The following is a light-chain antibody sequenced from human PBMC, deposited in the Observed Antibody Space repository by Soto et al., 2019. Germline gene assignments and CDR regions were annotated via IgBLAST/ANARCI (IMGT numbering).Light chain of an antibody. CDR3: QQYDTYWT. CDR1: QTVRNNY. V-gene: IGKV3-20*01. J-gene: IGKJ1*01. CDR2: GAS. Sequence: EFVLTQSPGTLSLSPGERATLSCRASQTVRNNYLAWYQQKPGQAPRLLIYGASSRATGIPDTFSGKGSGTDFTLTISRLEPDDFATYYCQQYDTYWTFGQGTKVDIK.